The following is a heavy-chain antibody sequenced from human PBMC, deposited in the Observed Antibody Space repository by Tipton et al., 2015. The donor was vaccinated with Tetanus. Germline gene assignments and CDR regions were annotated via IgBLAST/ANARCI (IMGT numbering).Heavy chain of an antibody. Sequence: GLVKPSQTLSLTCAISGDSVSSDSASWNWIRQSPSRGLEWLGQTFYRSRWFNDYAVSVKSRIIVNADTSKNQFSLHLNSVTPEDTAVYYCARASVMVRGIMNPYDYWGQGTLVTVSS. CDR2: TFYRSRWFN. CDR1: GDSVSSDSAS. CDR3: ARASVMVRGIMNPYDY. D-gene: IGHD3-10*01. V-gene: IGHV6-1*01. J-gene: IGHJ4*02.